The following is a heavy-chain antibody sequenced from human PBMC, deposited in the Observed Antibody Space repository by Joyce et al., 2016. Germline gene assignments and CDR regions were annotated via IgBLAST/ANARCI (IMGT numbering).Heavy chain of an antibody. D-gene: IGHD5-18*01. CDR2: IILMFGPP. CDR1: GGTFGRFS. J-gene: IGHJ3*02. CDR3: ARGAGQGYGFGLNDAFDM. Sequence: QVQLVQSGAEVKKPGSSVKVSCTASGGTFGRFSISWVRQAPGQGPQWVGGIILMFGPPNYAQTFQARVTIAAGESKDTVYMELSGLRSDDTAVYYCARGAGQGYGFGLNDAFDMWGQGTMVIVSS. V-gene: IGHV1-69*12.